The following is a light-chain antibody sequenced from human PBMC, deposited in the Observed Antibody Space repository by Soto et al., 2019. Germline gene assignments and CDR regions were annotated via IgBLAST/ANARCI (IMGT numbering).Light chain of an antibody. CDR2: DAS. CDR1: QSISSW. J-gene: IGKJ1*01. CDR3: QQYNYYRT. Sequence: DIQMTQSPSTLSASLGDRVTITCRASQSISSWLAWFQQKPGKAPKLLIYDASTLESGVPSRFSGSGSGTEFTLTISSLQPDDFATYYCQQYNYYRTFGQGTKVDIK. V-gene: IGKV1-5*01.